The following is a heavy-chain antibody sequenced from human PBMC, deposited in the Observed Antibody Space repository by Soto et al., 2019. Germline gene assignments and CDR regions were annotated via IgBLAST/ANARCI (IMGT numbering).Heavy chain of an antibody. D-gene: IGHD2-15*01. CDR1: GCTFSKYA. J-gene: IGHJ5*02. V-gene: IGHV1-69*06. Sequence: QVQLVQSGAEVKKPWSSVKVSCKASGCTFSKYAISWVRQAPGQGLEWMGGIIPIFGTANYAQKFQGRVTITADKSTSTAYMELSSLRSEDTAVYYCARDRAATNYNWFDPWGQGTLVTVSS. CDR2: IIPIFGTA. CDR3: ARDRAATNYNWFDP.